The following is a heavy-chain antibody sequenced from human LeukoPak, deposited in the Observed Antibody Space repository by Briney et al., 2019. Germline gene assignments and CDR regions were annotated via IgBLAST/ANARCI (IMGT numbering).Heavy chain of an antibody. D-gene: IGHD3-10*01. CDR1: GGSISSYY. Sequence: SETLSLTCTVAGGSISSYYWSWIRQPPGKGLEWIGYIYYSGSTNYNPSLKSRVTISVHTSKNQFSLKLSSVTAADTAVYYCARDAVRGNYYYYGMDVWGQGTTVTVSS. CDR2: IYYSGST. CDR3: ARDAVRGNYYYYGMDV. V-gene: IGHV4-59*01. J-gene: IGHJ6*02.